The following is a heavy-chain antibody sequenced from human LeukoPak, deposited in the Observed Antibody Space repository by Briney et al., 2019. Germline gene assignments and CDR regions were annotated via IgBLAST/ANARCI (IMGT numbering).Heavy chain of an antibody. CDR3: AKDNYNTGNYYGMDV. CDR2: ISWNSGSI. D-gene: IGHD1-1*01. V-gene: IGHV3-9*01. J-gene: IGHJ6*02. CDR1: GFTFEDYV. Sequence: GGSLRLSCAASGFTFEDYVMHWVRQAPGKGLEWVSGISWNSGSIGYADSVKGRFTISRDNTKNSLYLQMNSLRAEDTALYYCAKDNYNTGNYYGMDVWGQGTTVTVSS.